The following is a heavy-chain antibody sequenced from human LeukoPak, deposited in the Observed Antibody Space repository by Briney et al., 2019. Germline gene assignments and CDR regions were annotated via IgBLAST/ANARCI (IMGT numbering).Heavy chain of an antibody. CDR2: IYYSGNT. J-gene: IGHJ4*02. Sequence: PSETLSLTCTVSGGSISSSNLYWGSIRQPPGKGLEWIGSIYYSGNTYYNPSLKSRVTISVDTSKDQLSLKMTSVTAAHTAVYYCARLAYQISSYFDYWGPGTLVTVSS. V-gene: IGHV4-39*01. CDR1: GGSISSSNLY. CDR3: ARLAYQISSYFDY.